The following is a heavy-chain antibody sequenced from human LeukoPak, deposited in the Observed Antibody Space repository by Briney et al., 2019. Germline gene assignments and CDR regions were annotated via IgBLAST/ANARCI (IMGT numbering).Heavy chain of an antibody. Sequence: GGSLRLSCAASGFTFRNYWMSWVRQAPGKGLEWVANIKQDGSEKYYVASVKGRFTISRDNAKNTLYLQMNSLRAEDTAVYYCARVGYQHYFDYWGQGTLVTVSS. J-gene: IGHJ4*02. CDR2: IKQDGSEK. CDR1: GFTFRNYW. D-gene: IGHD5-12*01. CDR3: ARVGYQHYFDY. V-gene: IGHV3-7*01.